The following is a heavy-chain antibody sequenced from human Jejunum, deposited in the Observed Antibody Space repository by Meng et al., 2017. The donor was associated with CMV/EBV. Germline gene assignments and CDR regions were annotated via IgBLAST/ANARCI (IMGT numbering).Heavy chain of an antibody. D-gene: IGHD4-17*01. Sequence: SGFTVHDNGMNGARQAQGKGLEWVSGINWGSGTTNYADSVKGRFTISRDNAKNSLFLQMNSLRAEDTALYYCATGGVATVTARGLGYWGQGILVTVSS. CDR2: INWGSGTT. V-gene: IGHV3-20*03. CDR1: GFTVHDNG. J-gene: IGHJ4*02. CDR3: ATGGVATVTARGLGY.